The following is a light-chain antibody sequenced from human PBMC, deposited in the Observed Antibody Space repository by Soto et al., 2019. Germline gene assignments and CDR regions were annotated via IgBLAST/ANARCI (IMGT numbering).Light chain of an antibody. V-gene: IGKV1-27*01. CDR3: QKYNSALWT. Sequence: DIQMTQSPSSLSASVGDRVTITCWASQGISNYLAWYQQKPGKVPQLLIYSASVLQSGVPSRFSGSGSETDFTLTISSLQPEDVATYYCQKYNSALWTFDQRTKVEIK. CDR1: QGISNY. J-gene: IGKJ1*01. CDR2: SAS.